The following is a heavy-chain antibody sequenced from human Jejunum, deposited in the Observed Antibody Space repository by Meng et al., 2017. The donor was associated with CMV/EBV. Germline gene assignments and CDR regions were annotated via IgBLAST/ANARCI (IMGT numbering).Heavy chain of an antibody. CDR3: AREIINLDRMDV. V-gene: IGHV1-8*01. CDR2: INPSSGNS. Sequence: KASGYTLSSYDINWVRQASGQGLEWMGGINPSSGNSGCAQKFQGRVTMTRNISINTAYMELSGLTSADTGVYYCAREIINLDRMDVWGQGTTVTVSS. J-gene: IGHJ6*02. CDR1: GYTLSSYD.